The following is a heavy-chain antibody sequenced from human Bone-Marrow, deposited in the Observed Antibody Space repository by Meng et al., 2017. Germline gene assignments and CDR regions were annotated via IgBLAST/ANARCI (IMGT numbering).Heavy chain of an antibody. Sequence: QGQVVRTGAEVKKPGASVKVSCKASGYTFTSYAMQWVRQAPGQRLEWMGWINAGNGNTKYSQKFQGRVTITRDTSASTAYMELSSLRSEDTAVYYCASGNSPFSVVVPAALDYWGQGTLVTVSS. CDR2: INAGNGNT. V-gene: IGHV1-3*01. J-gene: IGHJ4*02. D-gene: IGHD2-2*01. CDR3: ASGNSPFSVVVPAALDY. CDR1: GYTFTSYA.